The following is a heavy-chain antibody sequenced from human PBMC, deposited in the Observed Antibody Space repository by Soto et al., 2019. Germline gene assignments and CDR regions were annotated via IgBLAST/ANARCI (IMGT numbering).Heavy chain of an antibody. CDR3: ARHERSGQDY. J-gene: IGHJ4*02. CDR1: GGSIISYNW. D-gene: IGHD3-3*01. Sequence: QVQLQESGPGLVKPSGTLSLTCAVSGGSIISYNWWSWVRQPPGKGLEWIGEIFHSGSTNFNPSLQSRVTISIDKSKNNFSLKLNSVTAADTAVYYCARHERSGQDYWGQGTLVTVSS. V-gene: IGHV4-4*02. CDR2: IFHSGST.